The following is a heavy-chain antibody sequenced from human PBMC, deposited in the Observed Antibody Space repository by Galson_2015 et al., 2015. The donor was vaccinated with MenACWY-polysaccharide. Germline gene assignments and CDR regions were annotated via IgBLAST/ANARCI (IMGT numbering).Heavy chain of an antibody. V-gene: IGHV4-4*02. Sequence: ATLSLTCAVAGGSISSRNYWRWVRQSPGHGLERIGDIHYSGRTNYNPSLRSRFTISVDKSKNQFSLKVSSVTAADTAVYYCARDYYGSESYIGVWFDPWGQGTLVTVSS. CDR1: GGSISSRNY. J-gene: IGHJ5*02. D-gene: IGHD3-10*01. CDR3: ARDYYGSESYIGVWFDP. CDR2: IHYSGRT.